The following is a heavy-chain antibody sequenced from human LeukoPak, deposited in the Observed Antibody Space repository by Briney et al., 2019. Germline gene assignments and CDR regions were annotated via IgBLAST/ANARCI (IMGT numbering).Heavy chain of an antibody. Sequence: SETLSLTCTVSGYSISSGYYWGWIRQPPGKGLEWIGSIYHSGSTYYNPSLKSRVTISVDTSKNQFSLKLSSVTAADTAVYYCARDPGITIFGVVLGPPDYWGQGTLVTVSS. CDR1: GYSISSGYY. J-gene: IGHJ4*02. D-gene: IGHD3-3*01. CDR2: IYHSGST. V-gene: IGHV4-38-2*02. CDR3: ARDPGITIFGVVLGPPDY.